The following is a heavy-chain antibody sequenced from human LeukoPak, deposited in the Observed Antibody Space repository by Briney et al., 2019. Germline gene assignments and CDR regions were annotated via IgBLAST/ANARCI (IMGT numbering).Heavy chain of an antibody. CDR3: ARDRATGASRVFLVQ. V-gene: IGHV3-21*01. CDR1: GFTFSGYS. Sequence: PGGSLRLSCAASGFTFSGYSMTWVRQAPGKGLEWVSSMSSGSTYIYYADSVRGRFTISRDSAKNSLYLLMNSLRADDTAVYYCARDRATGASRVFLVQWGQGTLVTVSS. CDR2: MSSGSTYI. J-gene: IGHJ4*02. D-gene: IGHD1-26*01.